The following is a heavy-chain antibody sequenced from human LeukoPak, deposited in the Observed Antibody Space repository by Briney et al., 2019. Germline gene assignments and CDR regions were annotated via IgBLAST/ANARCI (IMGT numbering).Heavy chain of an antibody. Sequence: PSETLSLTCTVSGGSISSYYWSWIRQPPGKGLEWIGYIYYSGSTNYNPSLKSRVTISVDTSKNQFSLKLSSVTAADTAVYYCARDINYYGSGLGAFDIWGQGTMVTVSS. CDR1: GGSISSYY. D-gene: IGHD3-10*01. J-gene: IGHJ3*02. CDR3: ARDINYYGSGLGAFDI. CDR2: IYYSGST. V-gene: IGHV4-59*01.